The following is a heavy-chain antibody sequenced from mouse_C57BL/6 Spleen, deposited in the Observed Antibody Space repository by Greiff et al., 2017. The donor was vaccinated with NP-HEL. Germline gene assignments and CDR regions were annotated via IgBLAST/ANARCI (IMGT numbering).Heavy chain of an antibody. J-gene: IGHJ2*01. D-gene: IGHD3-2*02. CDR1: GYAFSSYW. CDR2: IYPGDGDT. Sequence: VQLQQSGAELVKPGASVKISCKASGYAFSSYWMNWVKQRPGKGLEWIGQIYPGDGDTNYNGKFKGKATLTADKSSSTAYMQLSSLTSEDSAVYFCARSRTAQATDYFDYWGQGTTLTVSS. CDR3: ARSRTAQATDYFDY. V-gene: IGHV1-80*01.